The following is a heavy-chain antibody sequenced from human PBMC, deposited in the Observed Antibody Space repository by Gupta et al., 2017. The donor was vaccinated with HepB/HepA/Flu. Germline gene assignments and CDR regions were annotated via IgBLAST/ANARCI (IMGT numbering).Heavy chain of an antibody. D-gene: IGHD1-26*01. CDR3: AKGGSYYYQYYFDY. V-gene: IGHV3-30*18. CDR2: RAYDGSNK. CDR1: GFTFSSYG. Sequence: VPLVASGAVVVQPGRSLRLSCASSGFTFSSYGMHWVRQAPGKGLEWVAVRAYDGSNKYYADAVKGRFTIARDNSKNTLYLQMSSQRAEDTAVYYCAKGGSYYYQYYFDYWGQGTLVTVSS. J-gene: IGHJ4*02.